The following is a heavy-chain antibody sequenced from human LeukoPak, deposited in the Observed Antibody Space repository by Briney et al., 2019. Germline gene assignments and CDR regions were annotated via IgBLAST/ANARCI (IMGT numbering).Heavy chain of an antibody. Sequence: ASVKVSCKASRYTFTGYYMHWARQAPGQGLEWMGRINPNSGGTNYAQKIQGRVTMTRDTSISTAYMELSRLRSDDTAVYYCASYSSSWLINDYWGQGTLVTVSS. D-gene: IGHD6-13*01. CDR2: INPNSGGT. CDR1: RYTFTGYY. J-gene: IGHJ4*02. CDR3: ASYSSSWLINDY. V-gene: IGHV1-2*06.